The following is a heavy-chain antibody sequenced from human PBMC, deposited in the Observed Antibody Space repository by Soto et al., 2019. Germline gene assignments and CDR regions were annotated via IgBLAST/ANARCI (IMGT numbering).Heavy chain of an antibody. J-gene: IGHJ5*02. Sequence: QVQLQESGPGLVKPSQTLSLTCTVSGGSISSGGYYWSWIRQHPGKGLEWIGYIYYSGSTYYNPSLKSRVTISVDTSKNQFSLKLSSVTAADTAVYYCARDKPQLWFGGKNWFDPWGQGTLVTVSS. CDR1: GGSISSGGYY. V-gene: IGHV4-31*03. CDR3: ARDKPQLWFGGKNWFDP. D-gene: IGHD5-18*01. CDR2: IYYSGST.